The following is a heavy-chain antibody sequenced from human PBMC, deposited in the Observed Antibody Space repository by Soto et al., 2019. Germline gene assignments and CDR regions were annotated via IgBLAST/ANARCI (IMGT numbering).Heavy chain of an antibody. V-gene: IGHV3-23*01. D-gene: IGHD2-15*01. CDR1: GFTFISYA. Sequence: EVQLLESGGGLVQPGGSLRLSCAASGFTFISYAMSLVRQAPGKGLEWVSAISGSGGTTYYADYVKGRFTISRNNSKNTLHLQMNSLRAEDTAAYDCAKCGRTCGRGYIQHWGQGTLVVFSS. CDR2: ISGSGGTT. J-gene: IGHJ1*01. CDR3: AKCGRTCGRGYIQH.